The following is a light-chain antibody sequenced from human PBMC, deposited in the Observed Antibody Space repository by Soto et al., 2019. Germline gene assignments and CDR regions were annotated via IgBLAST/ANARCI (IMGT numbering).Light chain of an antibody. CDR1: SSNIGAGYD. Sequence: QPVLTQPPSVSGAPGQRVTISCAGSSSNIGAGYDVHWYQQLPGTAPKVLISGNSNRPSGVPDRFSGSKSGTSASLAITGLQAEDEADYYCQSYDSSLSGYVFGTGTKLTVL. CDR2: GNS. CDR3: QSYDSSLSGYV. V-gene: IGLV1-40*01. J-gene: IGLJ1*01.